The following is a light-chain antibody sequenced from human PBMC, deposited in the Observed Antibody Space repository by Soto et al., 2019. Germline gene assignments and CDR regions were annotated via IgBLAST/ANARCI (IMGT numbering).Light chain of an antibody. V-gene: IGLV2-14*01. CDR2: EVT. Sequence: QSALTQPASVTGSPGQSITISCTGTTSDVDYNRVSWYQQYPGTAPKLMINEVTNRPSGVSDRFSGSRSGNTASLTISGLQPEDEADYYCSSYTIRRSWVFGGGTQVPVL. J-gene: IGLJ3*02. CDR3: SSYTIRRSWV. CDR1: TSDVDYNR.